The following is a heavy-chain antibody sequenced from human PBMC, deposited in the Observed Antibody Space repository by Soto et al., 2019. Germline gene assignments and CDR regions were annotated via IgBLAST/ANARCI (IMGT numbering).Heavy chain of an antibody. CDR3: ARGPYCSSTSCLGGWFDP. J-gene: IGHJ5*02. V-gene: IGHV4-34*01. CDR1: GGSFSGYY. Sequence: TLSLTCAVYGGSFSGYYWSWIRQPPGKGLEWIGEINHSGSTNYNPSLKSRVTISVDTSKNQFSLKLSAVTAADTAVYYCARGPYCSSTSCLGGWFDPWGQGTLVTVSS. CDR2: INHSGST. D-gene: IGHD2-2*01.